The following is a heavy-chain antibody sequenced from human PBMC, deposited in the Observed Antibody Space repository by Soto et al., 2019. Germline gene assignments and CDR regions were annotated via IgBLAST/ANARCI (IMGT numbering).Heavy chain of an antibody. J-gene: IGHJ4*02. CDR2: ISAYNGHT. CDR3: VRGDGGYFDH. Sequence: QVQLVQSGIEVKKPGASVKVSCKAMGYTFTNYGLSWVRQAPGEGLEWLGWISAYNGHTKYAHKVQDRVTLTTDTSACTAYLELRSLGSDDTAVYYCVRGDGGYFDHWGQGTLVLVSS. V-gene: IGHV1-18*01. CDR1: GYTFTNYG. D-gene: IGHD3-16*01.